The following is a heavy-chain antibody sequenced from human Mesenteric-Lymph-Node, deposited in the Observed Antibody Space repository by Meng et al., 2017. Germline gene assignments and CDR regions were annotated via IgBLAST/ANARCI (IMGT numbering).Heavy chain of an antibody. CDR1: GGSVSSDSYY. CDR3: ARGVVVVAAPPGSGYYYGMDV. D-gene: IGHD2-15*01. CDR2: IYYSGST. J-gene: IGHJ6*02. V-gene: IGHV4-61*01. Sequence: SETLSLTCTVSGGSVSSDSYYWSWIRQPPGKGLEWIGYIYYSGSTNYNPSLKSRVTISVDTSKNQFSLKLSSVTAADTAVYYCARGVVVVAAPPGSGYYYGMDVWGQGTTVTVSS.